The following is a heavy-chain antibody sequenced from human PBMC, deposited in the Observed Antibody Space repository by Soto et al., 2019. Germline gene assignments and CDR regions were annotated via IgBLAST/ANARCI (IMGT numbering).Heavy chain of an antibody. D-gene: IGHD1-1*01. CDR1: GLPHSSFA. J-gene: IGHJ5*02. Sequence: LRLSCTASGLPHSSFAMMWVRQAPGKGLECVSGIYGSGRGIEYADSVKGRFTISRDNSKNTLYLQMNSLKTEDTAVYYCTTDSWNQFDPWGQGTLVTVSS. CDR3: TTDSWNQFDP. V-gene: IGHV3-23*01. CDR2: IYGSGRGI.